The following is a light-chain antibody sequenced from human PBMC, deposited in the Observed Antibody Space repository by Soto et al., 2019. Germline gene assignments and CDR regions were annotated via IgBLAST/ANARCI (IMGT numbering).Light chain of an antibody. CDR2: EVS. V-gene: IGLV2-8*01. CDR1: SSDVGGYNY. CDR3: SSYGGDNDYV. J-gene: IGLJ1*01. Sequence: QSALTQPPSASGSPGQSGTISCTGTSSDVGGYNYVSWYQQHPGKAPKLMIYEVSKRPSGVPDRFSGSKSGNTASLTVSGLQAEDEADYYCSSYGGDNDYVFGTGTKLTVL.